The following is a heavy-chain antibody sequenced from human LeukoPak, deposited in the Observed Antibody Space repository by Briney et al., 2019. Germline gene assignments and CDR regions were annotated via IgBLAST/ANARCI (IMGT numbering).Heavy chain of an antibody. J-gene: IGHJ3*02. CDR3: ARDEWELEKGYAFHI. V-gene: IGHV3-74*01. D-gene: IGHD1-26*01. CDR1: GFTFSSYW. CDR2: INSDGSST. Sequence: GGSLRLSCAASGFTFSSYWMHWVRQAPGKGLVWVSRINSDGSSTSYADSVKGRFTISRDNAKNTLYLQMNSLRAEDAAVYYCARDEWELEKGYAFHIWGQGTMVTVSS.